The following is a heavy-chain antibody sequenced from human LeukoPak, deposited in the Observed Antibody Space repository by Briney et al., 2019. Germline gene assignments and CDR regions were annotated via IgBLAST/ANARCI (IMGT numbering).Heavy chain of an antibody. CDR2: ISAYNGNT. V-gene: IGHV1-18*01. CDR1: GYTFPSYG. CDR3: ARAPIMCYEGCLFDY. Sequence: GASVKVSCKASGYTFPSYGISWVRQAPGQGLEWTGWISAYNGNTNYAQKLQGRVTMTTDTSTSTAYMELRSLRSDDTAVYYCARAPIMCYEGCLFDYWGQGTLVTVSS. D-gene: IGHD2-2*01. J-gene: IGHJ4*02.